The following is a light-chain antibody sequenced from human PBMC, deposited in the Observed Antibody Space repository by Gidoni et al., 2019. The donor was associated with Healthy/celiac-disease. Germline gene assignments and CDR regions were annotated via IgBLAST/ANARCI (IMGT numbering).Light chain of an antibody. Sequence: DIQMTQSPSSLSASVGDRVTITCRASQSISSYLNWYQQKPGKAPKLLSYAASSLQSGVPSRFSGSGSGTEFTLTISSLQPEDFAAYDCQQSYSTPLTFGGGTKVEIK. CDR2: AAS. CDR3: QQSYSTPLT. J-gene: IGKJ4*01. V-gene: IGKV1-39*01. CDR1: QSISSY.